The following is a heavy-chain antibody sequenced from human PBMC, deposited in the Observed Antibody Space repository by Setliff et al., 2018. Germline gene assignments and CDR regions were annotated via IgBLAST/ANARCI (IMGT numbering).Heavy chain of an antibody. D-gene: IGHD3-10*01. CDR1: GFIFSSYE. Sequence: TGGSLRLSCAASGFIFSSYEMNWVRQAPGKGLEWVTYIANRGNTVYYADSVKGRFTVSRDNANSSLFLQMNSLRAEDTAVYYCFGAGTCSYWGQGTLVTVSS. CDR3: FGAGTCSY. V-gene: IGHV3-48*03. J-gene: IGHJ4*02. CDR2: IANRGNTV.